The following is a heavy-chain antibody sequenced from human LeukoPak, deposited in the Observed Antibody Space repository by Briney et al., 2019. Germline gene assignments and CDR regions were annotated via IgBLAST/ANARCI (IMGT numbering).Heavy chain of an antibody. J-gene: IGHJ4*02. CDR3: ARVYSTDWSVDS. D-gene: IGHD2-8*02. Sequence: SETLSLTCTVSGGSISSSYYYWGWIRQPPGKGLEWIGSIYYSGSTYYNPSLKSRVTISVDTSKNQFSLKLSSVTAADTAVYYCARVYSTDWSVDSWGQGTLVTVSS. CDR1: GGSISSSYYY. CDR2: IYYSGST. V-gene: IGHV4-39*07.